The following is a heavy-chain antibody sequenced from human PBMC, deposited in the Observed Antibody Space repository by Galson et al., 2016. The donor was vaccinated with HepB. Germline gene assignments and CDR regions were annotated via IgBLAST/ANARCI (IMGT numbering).Heavy chain of an antibody. CDR3: ARSGAWSISWMDL. D-gene: IGHD6-19*01. V-gene: IGHV3-23*01. CDR2: ISYTGLSS. J-gene: IGHJ6*02. CDR1: GFTFGDFA. Sequence: SLRLSCAASGFTFGDFAMTWVRQVPGKRLEWVSAISYTGLSSDYADSVKGRFTISRDNSKNTLYLQMNSLRAEDTAIYYCARSGAWSISWMDLWGQGATVTVSS.